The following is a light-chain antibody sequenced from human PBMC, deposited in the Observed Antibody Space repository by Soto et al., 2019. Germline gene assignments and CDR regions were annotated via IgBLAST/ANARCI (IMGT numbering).Light chain of an antibody. CDR1: SSDVGSYNL. CDR3: CSYARGSTYV. CDR2: EGS. V-gene: IGLV2-23*01. J-gene: IGLJ1*01. Sequence: QSVLTQPASVSGSPGQSITISCTGTSSDVGSYNLVSWYQQHPGKVPQLMIYEGSKWPSGVSNRFSGSKSGNTASLTISGLQAEDEADYYCCSYARGSTYVFGTGTKLTVL.